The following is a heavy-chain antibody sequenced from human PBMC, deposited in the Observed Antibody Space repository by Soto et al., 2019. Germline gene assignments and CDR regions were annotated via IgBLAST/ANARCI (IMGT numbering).Heavy chain of an antibody. J-gene: IGHJ3*01. CDR3: ARKGILGLFDAYDL. D-gene: IGHD3-3*01. V-gene: IGHV1-18*04. CDR1: VFTSSG. CDR2: ISTHNGNT. Sequence: RASVKVSCNASVFTSSGISWVRQAPGQRLEWMGWISTHNGNTIYAQKFQGRVIMTMDTSTTTVYMELRSLRPDDTAVYLCARKGILGLFDAYDLWGQGTTVTVS.